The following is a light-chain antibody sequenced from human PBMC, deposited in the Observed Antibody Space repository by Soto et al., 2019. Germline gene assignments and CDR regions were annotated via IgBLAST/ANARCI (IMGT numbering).Light chain of an antibody. V-gene: IGKV3-20*01. Sequence: EIVLTQSPATLSLSPGERGTLSCRASHSVSGSYLAWYQQKPGQAPRLLIYGASSRAAGIPDRFSGSGSGTDFTLTISRLETEDFPVDSCQQYGASSGPLTFGVGTKVEIK. CDR3: QQYGASSGPLT. J-gene: IGKJ4*02. CDR2: GAS. CDR1: HSVSGSY.